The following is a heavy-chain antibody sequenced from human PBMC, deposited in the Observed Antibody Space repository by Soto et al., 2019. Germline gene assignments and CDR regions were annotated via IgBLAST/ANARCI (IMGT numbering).Heavy chain of an antibody. V-gene: IGHV4-34*01. CDR3: ARANILTGYYVVSFDA. CDR1: GGSFSAYY. CDR2: INHNGNS. D-gene: IGHD3-9*01. Sequence: SETLSLTCAASGGSFSAYYWSWIRQPPGRGLEWIGEINHNGNSNYNPALESRVTISVDTSKNQFSLKLISVTAADTAVYYCARANILTGYYVVSFDAWGRGTLVT. J-gene: IGHJ2*01.